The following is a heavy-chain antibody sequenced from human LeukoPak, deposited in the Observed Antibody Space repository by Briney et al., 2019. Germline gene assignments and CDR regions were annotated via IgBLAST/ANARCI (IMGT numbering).Heavy chain of an antibody. Sequence: SETLSLTCTVSGSSISSYYWSWIRQPPGRGLEWIGYIYYSGSTDYNPSLKSRVTISVDTSKNQFSLKQSSVTAADTAVYYCASHDWQQQPPGWWGQGTLVTVSS. CDR3: ASHDWQQQPPGW. J-gene: IGHJ4*02. CDR2: IYYSGST. D-gene: IGHD6-13*01. CDR1: GSSISSYY. V-gene: IGHV4-59*08.